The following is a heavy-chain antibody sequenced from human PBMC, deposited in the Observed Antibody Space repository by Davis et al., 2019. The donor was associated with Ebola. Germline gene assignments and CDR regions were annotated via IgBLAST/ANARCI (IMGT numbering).Heavy chain of an antibody. D-gene: IGHD2/OR15-2a*01. J-gene: IGHJ3*01. CDR1: GFVFSSYV. Sequence: GESLKISCAASGFVFSSYVMSWVRRAPGKGLEWVSTLGLSADTYYADSVKGRFTISRDNSKNTLHLQMNSLRVEDTAMYYCAKDNRNIWSEVWGQGTMVTVSS. V-gene: IGHV3-23*01. CDR3: AKDNRNIWSEV. CDR2: LGLSADT.